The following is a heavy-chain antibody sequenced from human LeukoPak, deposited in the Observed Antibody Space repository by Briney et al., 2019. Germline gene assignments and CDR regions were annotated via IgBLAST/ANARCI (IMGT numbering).Heavy chain of an antibody. CDR2: MNPNSGNT. Sequence: ASVKVSCKASGYTFTSYDINWVRQATGQGLEWMGWMNPNSGNTGYAQRFQGRVTMTEDTSTDTAYMELSSLRSEDTAVYYCATYRLIGGEDSSGWLVFDYWGQGTLVTVSS. CDR3: ATYRLIGGEDSSGWLVFDY. CDR1: GYTFTSYD. D-gene: IGHD6-19*01. J-gene: IGHJ4*02. V-gene: IGHV1-8*01.